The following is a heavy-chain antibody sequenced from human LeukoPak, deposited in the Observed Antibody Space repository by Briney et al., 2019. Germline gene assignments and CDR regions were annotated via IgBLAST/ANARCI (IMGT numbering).Heavy chain of an antibody. D-gene: IGHD3-10*01. CDR2: IYHSGST. J-gene: IGHJ4*02. Sequence: SETLSLTCTVSGYSISSGYYWGWIRQPPGKGLEWIGSIYHSGSTYYNPSLKSRVTISVDTSKNQFSLKLSSVTAADTAVYYCARHFGWFGELLYYFDYWGQGTLVTVSS. V-gene: IGHV4-38-2*02. CDR3: ARHFGWFGELLYYFDY. CDR1: GYSISSGYY.